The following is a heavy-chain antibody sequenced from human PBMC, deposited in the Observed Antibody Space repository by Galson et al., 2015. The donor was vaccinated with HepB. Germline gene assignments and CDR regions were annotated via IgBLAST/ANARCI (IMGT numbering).Heavy chain of an antibody. D-gene: IGHD3-10*01. CDR3: ARDVGGVLWFGELLDGGY. J-gene: IGHJ4*02. V-gene: IGHV3-21*01. CDR2: ISSSSSYI. CDR1: GFPFSSYS. Sequence: SLRLSCAASGFPFSSYSMNWVRQAPGKGLEWVSSISSSSSYIYYADSVKGRFTISRDNAKNSLYLQMNSLRAEDTAVYYCARDVGGVLWFGELLDGGYWGQGTLVTVSS.